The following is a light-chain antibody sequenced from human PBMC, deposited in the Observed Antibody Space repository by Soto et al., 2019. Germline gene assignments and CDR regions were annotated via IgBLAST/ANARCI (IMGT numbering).Light chain of an antibody. CDR2: DAS. CDR1: QSVSTY. V-gene: IGKV3-11*01. CDR3: QQRSNSFT. Sequence: EIVLTQSPATLSLSPGERATLSCRASQSVSTYLAWYQQKPGQAPRLLIYDASNRATGIPARFSGGGSGTDFTLTISVLEPEDFAVYYCQQRSNSFTFGPGTKVDIK. J-gene: IGKJ3*01.